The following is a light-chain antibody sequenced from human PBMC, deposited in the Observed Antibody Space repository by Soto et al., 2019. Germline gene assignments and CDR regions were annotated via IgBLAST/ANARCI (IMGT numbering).Light chain of an antibody. CDR1: QSVSSNY. V-gene: IGKV3-11*01. Sequence: EIVLTQSPGTLSLSPVERATLSCMASQSVSSNYLAWYQQKPGQAPRLLINDASHRAAGIPARFSGSGSGTDFTLSISSLETEDFAVYYCKQRSNWPPTFGQGTRLEIK. J-gene: IGKJ5*01. CDR2: DAS. CDR3: KQRSNWPPT.